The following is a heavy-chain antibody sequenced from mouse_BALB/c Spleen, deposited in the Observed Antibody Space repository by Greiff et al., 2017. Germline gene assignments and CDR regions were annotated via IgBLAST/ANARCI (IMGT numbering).Heavy chain of an antibody. CDR2: IGPYDSET. CDR1: GYTFTSYS. J-gene: IGHJ4*01. D-gene: IGHD1-1*01. CDR3: ARGRISRRPIDY. Sequence: QVQLKQSGPELVRPGASVKLSCKASGYTFTSYSMHWVKQRHEKGLEWIGRIGPYDSETHYNQKFKDKAILTVDKSSSTAYMQLGSLTSEDSAVYYCARGRISRRPIDYWGQGTTVTVS. V-gene: IGHV1-52*01.